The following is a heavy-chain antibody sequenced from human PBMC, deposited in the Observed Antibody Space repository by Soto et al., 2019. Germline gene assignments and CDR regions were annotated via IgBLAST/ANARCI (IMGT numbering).Heavy chain of an antibody. J-gene: IGHJ4*02. CDR2: INAGNGNT. CDR3: ARDRFGDY. D-gene: IGHD3-10*01. Sequence: QVQLVQSGAEEKKPGASVKVSCKASGYTFTSYAMHWVRQAPGQWLEWMGWINAGNGNTKYSQKLQGRVTITTDTSASTAYRELSSLRSEDTAVYYCARDRFGDYGGQGTLVTVSS. V-gene: IGHV1-3*05. CDR1: GYTFTSYA.